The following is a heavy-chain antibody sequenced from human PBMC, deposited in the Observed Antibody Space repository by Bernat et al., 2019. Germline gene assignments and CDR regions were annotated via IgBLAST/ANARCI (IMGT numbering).Heavy chain of an antibody. J-gene: IGHJ6*02. CDR2: IRSSSSTI. Sequence: EVPVGGGGGGLVPPGGSLRRAWAAAGFTFGRYSMHWVRQAPAKGLERVSSIRSSSSTIYYADSVKGRFTISRDNAKNSLYLQMNSLRAEDTAVYYCARQYYYDSSGYYPVGMDVWGQGTTVTVSS. D-gene: IGHD3-22*01. CDR3: ARQYYYDSSGYYPVGMDV. V-gene: IGHV3-48*01. CDR1: GFTFGRYS.